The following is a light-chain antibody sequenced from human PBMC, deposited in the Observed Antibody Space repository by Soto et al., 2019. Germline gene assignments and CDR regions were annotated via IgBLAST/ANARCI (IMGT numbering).Light chain of an antibody. CDR1: QSVSSQ. CDR3: AQRYTRPWM. CDR2: DAF. J-gene: IGKJ1*01. Sequence: ETVVTQSPATLSLSPGERATLSCRTSQSVSSQLAWYRQNRGQAPRLLIYDAFNRATGIPARFSGSGSGTDFTLPISSLEPEDFAIYYCAQRYTRPWMVGQGTTVEI. V-gene: IGKV3-11*01.